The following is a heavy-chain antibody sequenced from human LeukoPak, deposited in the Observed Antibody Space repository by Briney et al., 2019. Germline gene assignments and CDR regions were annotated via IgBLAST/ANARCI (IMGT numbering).Heavy chain of an antibody. Sequence: ASVKVSCKASGYTLTGYYMHWVRQAPGQGLEWMGRINPNSGDTKYAQKFQGRVTMTRDTSITTAYMELSSLRSDDTAMYYCARENTLDNWGQGTLVTVSS. V-gene: IGHV1-2*06. CDR3: ARENTLDN. CDR1: GYTLTGYY. CDR2: INPNSGDT. J-gene: IGHJ4*02.